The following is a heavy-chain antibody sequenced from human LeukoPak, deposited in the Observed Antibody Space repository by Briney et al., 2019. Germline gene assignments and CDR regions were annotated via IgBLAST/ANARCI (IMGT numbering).Heavy chain of an antibody. CDR2: ISGSGGTT. CDR1: GFTFNSYG. J-gene: IGHJ4*02. Sequence: GGSLRLSCAASGFTFNSYGMHWVRQAPGKGLEWVSAISGSGGTTYYADSVKGRFTTSRDSYKNTLYLQMNSLGADDTAVYYCARDPSNSGNYYVLDYWGQGTLVTVSS. D-gene: IGHD1-26*01. V-gene: IGHV3-23*01. CDR3: ARDPSNSGNYYVLDY.